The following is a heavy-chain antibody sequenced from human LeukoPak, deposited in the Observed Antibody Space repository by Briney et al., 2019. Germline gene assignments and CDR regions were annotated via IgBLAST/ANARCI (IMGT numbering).Heavy chain of an antibody. CDR3: ARRAPDYYFDY. J-gene: IGHJ4*02. CDR2: IYYSGST. Sequence: SETLSLTCTVSGGSISSSSYYWGWIRHPPGKGLEWIGSIYYSGSTYYNPSLKSRVTISVHTSKKQFSLKLSSVTAAHTAVYYCARRAPDYYFDYWGQGTLVTVSS. CDR1: GGSISSSSYY. D-gene: IGHD2-21*01. V-gene: IGHV4-39*07.